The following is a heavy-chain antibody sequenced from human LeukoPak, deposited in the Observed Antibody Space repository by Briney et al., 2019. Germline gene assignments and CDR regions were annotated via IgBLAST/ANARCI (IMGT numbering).Heavy chain of an antibody. Sequence: ASVKVSCKASGYTFTSYDINWVRQATGQGLEWMGGIISIFGTANYAQKLQGRVTMTTDTSTSTAYMELRSLRSDDTAVYYCARVASSSWFYYYYYMDVWGKGTTVTISS. J-gene: IGHJ6*03. CDR1: GYTFTSYD. CDR2: IISIFGTA. D-gene: IGHD6-13*01. CDR3: ARVASSSWFYYYYYMDV. V-gene: IGHV1-18*01.